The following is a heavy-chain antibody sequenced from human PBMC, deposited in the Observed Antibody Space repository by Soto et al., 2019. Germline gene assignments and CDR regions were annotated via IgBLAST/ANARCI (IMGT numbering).Heavy chain of an antibody. CDR1: GYTFTSYV. CDR2: ISAYNGNT. D-gene: IGHD2-21*02. J-gene: IGHJ4*02. Sequence: ASVKVSCKASGYTFTSYVISWVRQAPGQGLEWMGWISAYNGNTNYAQKLQGRVTMTTDTSTSTAYMGLRSLRSDDTAVYYCARSYCGGDCYAKDFDYWGQGTLVTVSS. CDR3: ARSYCGGDCYAKDFDY. V-gene: IGHV1-18*01.